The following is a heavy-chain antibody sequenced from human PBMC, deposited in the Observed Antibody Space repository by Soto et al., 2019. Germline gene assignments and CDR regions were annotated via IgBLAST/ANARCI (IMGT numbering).Heavy chain of an antibody. Sequence: ASVKVSCKASGYTFSSYYIHWVRQVPGQGLEWMGIINPNIDSTSYAQIFQGRVTITRDMSANTVYMELRSLRSEDTAVYYCARGDHSGSSASAYWGQGTLVTVSS. CDR1: GYTFSSYY. D-gene: IGHD3-22*01. CDR3: ARGDHSGSSASAY. CDR2: INPNIDST. V-gene: IGHV1-46*01. J-gene: IGHJ4*02.